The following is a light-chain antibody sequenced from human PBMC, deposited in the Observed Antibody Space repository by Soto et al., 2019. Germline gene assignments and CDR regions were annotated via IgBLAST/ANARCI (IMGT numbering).Light chain of an antibody. CDR2: DAS. CDR3: QQYDDWPLT. Sequence: EVVMTQSPGTLSVSPGEIAILSCRASQSLTTNLAWYQQKPGQAPRLLIHDASTRATGIPARFSGSGSGTEFTLTISSLQSEDFAVYYCQQYDDWPLTFGQGTRLEI. V-gene: IGKV3-15*01. CDR1: QSLTTN. J-gene: IGKJ5*01.